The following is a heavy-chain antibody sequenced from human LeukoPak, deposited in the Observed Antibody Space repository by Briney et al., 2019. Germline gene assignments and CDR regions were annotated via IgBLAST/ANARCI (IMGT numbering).Heavy chain of an antibody. CDR2: ISGSGGST. J-gene: IGHJ4*02. Sequence: PGGSLRPSCAASGFTFSSYGMHWVRQAPGKGLEWVSAISGSGGSTYYADSVKGRFTISRDNAKNTVYLQMNSLRAEDTAVYYCTREVSGSLYFDYWGQGTLVTVSS. CDR1: GFTFSSYG. D-gene: IGHD1-26*01. CDR3: TREVSGSLYFDY. V-gene: IGHV3-23*01.